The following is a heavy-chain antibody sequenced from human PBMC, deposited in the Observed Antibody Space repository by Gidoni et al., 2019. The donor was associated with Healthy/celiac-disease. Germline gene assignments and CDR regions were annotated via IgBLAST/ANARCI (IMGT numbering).Heavy chain of an antibody. V-gene: IGHV3-33*01. CDR3: AREELLQQLGYFDL. CDR2: IWYDGSNK. D-gene: IGHD6-13*01. J-gene: IGHJ2*01. CDR1: GFTFSSYG. Sequence: QVQLVESGGGVVQPGRSLRLSCAASGFTFSSYGMHWVRQAPGKGLEWVAVIWYDGSNKYYADSVKGRFTISRDNSKNTLYLQMNSLRAEDTAVYYCAREELLQQLGYFDLWGRGTLVTVSS.